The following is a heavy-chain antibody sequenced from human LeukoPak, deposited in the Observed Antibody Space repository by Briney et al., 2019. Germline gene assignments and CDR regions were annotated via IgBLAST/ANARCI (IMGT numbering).Heavy chain of an antibody. CDR2: IKQDGSEK. Sequence: GGSLRLSCAASGFTFSSYWMSWVRQAPGKGLEWVANIKQDGSEKYYVDSVKGRFTISRDNAKNSLYLQMNSLRAEDTAVYYCARDSLTGPYSSSSGSDYWGQGTLVTVSS. V-gene: IGHV3-7*01. CDR1: GFTFSSYW. D-gene: IGHD6-6*01. CDR3: ARDSLTGPYSSSSGSDY. J-gene: IGHJ4*02.